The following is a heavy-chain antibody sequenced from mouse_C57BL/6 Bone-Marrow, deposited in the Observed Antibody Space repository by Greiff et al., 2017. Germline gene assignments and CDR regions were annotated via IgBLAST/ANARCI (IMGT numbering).Heavy chain of an antibody. J-gene: IGHJ3*01. CDR3: TRGGVRRRAWCAY. CDR2: IYPGNSDT. V-gene: IGHV1-5*01. CDR1: GYTFTSYW. D-gene: IGHD2-14*01. Sequence: EVKLQESGTVLARPGASVKMSCKTSGYTFTSYWMHWVKQRPGQGLEWIGAIYPGNSDTSYNQKFKGKANLTAVTSASTAYMELSSLTTEDSTVYYGTRGGVRRRAWCAYWGQETLVTVSA.